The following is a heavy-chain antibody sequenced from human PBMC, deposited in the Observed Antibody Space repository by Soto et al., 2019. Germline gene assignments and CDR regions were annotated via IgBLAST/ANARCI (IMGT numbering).Heavy chain of an antibody. Sequence: QVQLQESGPGLVKPSQTLSLTCTVSGGSISSGGYYWNWIRQHPGKGLEWIGYIYYSGTTYYNPSLKSRVTISVDTSKNQFSLKLSSVTAADTAVYYCAASRVGCGGFNYYGMDVWGQGTTVTVSS. CDR2: IYYSGTT. J-gene: IGHJ6*02. D-gene: IGHD2-21*01. V-gene: IGHV4-31*03. CDR1: GGSISSGGYY. CDR3: AASRVGCGGFNYYGMDV.